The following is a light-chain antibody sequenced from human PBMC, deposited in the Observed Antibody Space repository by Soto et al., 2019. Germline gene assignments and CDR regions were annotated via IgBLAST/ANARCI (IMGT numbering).Light chain of an antibody. Sequence: QPVLTQPPSASASLGASVTLTCTLSSGYSNYKVDWYQQRPGKGPRFVMRVGTGGIVGSKGDGIPDRFSVLGSGLNRYLTIKNIQEEDESDYHGGADHGSGSNFVRGVFGGGTKLTVL. CDR1: SGYSNYK. J-gene: IGLJ3*02. V-gene: IGLV9-49*01. CDR2: VGTGGIVG. CDR3: GADHGSGSNFVRGV.